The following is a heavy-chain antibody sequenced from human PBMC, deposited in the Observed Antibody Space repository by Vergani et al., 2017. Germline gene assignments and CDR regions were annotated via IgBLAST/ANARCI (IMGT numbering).Heavy chain of an antibody. Sequence: EVQLVESGGGLVQPGGSLRLSCAASGFTFSNSDMNWVHQAPGKGLAWVSGVSWNGSRTHDADSLKGRFIISRNNSRNTLYLQTNSLRAEDTAVYYCVRNLIAAAGTYYYYCMDVWGKGTTVTVSS. CDR1: GFTFSNSD. V-gene: IGHV3-35*01. CDR2: VSWNGSRT. D-gene: IGHD6-13*01. CDR3: VRNLIAAAGTYYYYCMDV. J-gene: IGHJ6*03.